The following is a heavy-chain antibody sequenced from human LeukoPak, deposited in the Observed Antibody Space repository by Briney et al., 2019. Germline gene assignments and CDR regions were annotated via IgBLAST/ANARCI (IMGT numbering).Heavy chain of an antibody. CDR2: IYYTGAT. V-gene: IGHV4-59*11. CDR3: ARLHNNDNAGDPDTVYM. Sequence: PSETLSLTCTHPIGSTSRHNWSWIRQSSEGGLEWIGFIYYTGATRYNPSPRGRATMSVDSSRRHFSLKLTSMTAADTTLQYCARLHNNDNAGDPDTVYMWGEGTMVTVSS. D-gene: IGHD2-21*02. CDR1: IGSTSRHN. J-gene: IGHJ3*02.